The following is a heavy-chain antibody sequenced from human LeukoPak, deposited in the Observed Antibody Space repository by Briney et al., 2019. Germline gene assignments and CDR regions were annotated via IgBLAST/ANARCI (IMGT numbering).Heavy chain of an antibody. CDR1: GFTVSSYW. D-gene: IGHD3-10*01. Sequence: TGGSLRLSCAASGFTVSSYWMSWVRQAPGKWLEWVANIKQDGSEKYHVDSVKGRFTISRDNAKNSLYLQMNSLRAEDTAVYYCARAGGGLDYWGQGTLVTVSS. V-gene: IGHV3-7*01. CDR2: IKQDGSEK. CDR3: ARAGGGLDY. J-gene: IGHJ4*02.